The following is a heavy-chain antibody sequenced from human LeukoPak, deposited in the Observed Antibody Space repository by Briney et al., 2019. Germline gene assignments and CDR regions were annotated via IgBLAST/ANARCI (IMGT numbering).Heavy chain of an antibody. CDR2: ISYDGSNK. Sequence: GRSLRLSCAASGFTFSSYGMHWVRQAPGKGLEWVAVISYDGSNKYYADSVKGRFTISRDNSKNTLYLQMNSLRAEDTAVYYCSSTSCPMCGMDVWGQGTTVTVSS. CDR1: GFTFSSYG. CDR3: SSTSCPMCGMDV. D-gene: IGHD2-2*01. J-gene: IGHJ6*02. V-gene: IGHV3-30*03.